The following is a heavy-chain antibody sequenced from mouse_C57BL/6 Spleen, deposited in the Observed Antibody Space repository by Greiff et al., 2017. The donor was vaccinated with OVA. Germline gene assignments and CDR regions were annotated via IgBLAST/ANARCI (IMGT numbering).Heavy chain of an antibody. D-gene: IGHD2-5*01. V-gene: IGHV1-64*01. CDR1: GYTFTSYW. Sequence: QVQLQQSGAELVKPGASVKLSCKASGYTFTSYWMHWVKQRPGQGLEWIGMIHPNSGSTNYNEKFKSKATLTVDKSSSTAYMQLSSLTSEDSAGYYCAIAYYSNYGYAMDYWGQGTSVTVSS. J-gene: IGHJ4*01. CDR3: AIAYYSNYGYAMDY. CDR2: IHPNSGST.